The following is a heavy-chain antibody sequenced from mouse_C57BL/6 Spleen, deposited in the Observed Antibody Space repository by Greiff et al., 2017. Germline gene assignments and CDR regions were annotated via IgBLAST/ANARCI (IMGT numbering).Heavy chain of an antibody. J-gene: IGHJ1*03. D-gene: IGHD1-1*01. CDR1: GYTFTDYY. Sequence: EVQLQQSGPELVKPGASVKISCKASGYTFTDYYMNWVKQSHGKSLEWIGDINPNNGGTSYNQKFKGKATLTVDKSSSTAYMEVRSLTSEDSAVYYCARWHYYGSSSWYGDVWGTGTTVTVSS. CDR2: INPNNGGT. V-gene: IGHV1-26*01. CDR3: ARWHYYGSSSWYGDV.